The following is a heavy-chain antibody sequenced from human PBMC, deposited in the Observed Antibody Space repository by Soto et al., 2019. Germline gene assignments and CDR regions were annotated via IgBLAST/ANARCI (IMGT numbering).Heavy chain of an antibody. CDR3: ARDRGTYYDFWSGYTQVYYFDY. CDR2: ISTYNGNT. CDR1: GYTFTSYG. V-gene: IGHV1-18*04. Sequence: ASVKVSGKASGYTFTSYGISWVRQAPGQGLEWMGWISTYNGNTNYAQKFQGKVTMTTDTSTSTAYMELRSLRSDDTALYYCARDRGTYYDFWSGYTQVYYFDYWGQGTQVTVSS. J-gene: IGHJ4*02. D-gene: IGHD3-3*01.